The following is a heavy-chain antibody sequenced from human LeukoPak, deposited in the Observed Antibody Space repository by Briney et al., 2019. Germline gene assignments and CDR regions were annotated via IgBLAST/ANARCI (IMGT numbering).Heavy chain of an antibody. CDR1: GFTFSTYG. J-gene: IGHJ3*02. D-gene: IGHD3-22*01. V-gene: IGHV3-30*02. CDR2: IRYDGSNI. CDR3: AKDRGDYYYDDAFDI. Sequence: PGRSLRLSCAASGFTFSTYGMHWVRQAPGKGLEWVAFIRYDGSNIYYADSVKGRFTISRDNSKNTLYLQMNSLRAEDTAVYYCAKDRGDYYYDDAFDIWGQGTMVTVSS.